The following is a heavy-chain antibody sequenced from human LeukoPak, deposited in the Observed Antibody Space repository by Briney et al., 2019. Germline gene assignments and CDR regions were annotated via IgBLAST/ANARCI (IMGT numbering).Heavy chain of an antibody. V-gene: IGHV1-8*03. D-gene: IGHD3-3*01. CDR2: MKPNSGKT. J-gene: IGHJ6*03. CDR3: ARGLGGGRSIFGVVKLYYYYYMDV. Sequence: GASVKVSCKASGYTFPSYDINWGRQATGKGLEWIGWMKPNSGKTRYAQKFQGRVTITRNTSISTAYMELSSLRSEDTAVYYCARGLGGGRSIFGVVKLYYYYYMDVWGKGTTVTVSS. CDR1: GYTFPSYD.